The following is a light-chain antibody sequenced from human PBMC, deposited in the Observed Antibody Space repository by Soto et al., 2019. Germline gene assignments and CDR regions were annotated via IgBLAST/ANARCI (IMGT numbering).Light chain of an antibody. CDR3: QSYDSSLSGWV. CDR1: SSNIGACYG. CDR2: GNS. V-gene: IGLV1-40*01. Sequence: QSVLTQPPSVSGAPGQRVTISCTGSSSNIGACYGVHWYQQLPGTAPKLLIYGNSNRPSGVPDRFSGSKSGTSASLAITGRQAEDEADYYCQSYDSSLSGWVFGGGTKLTVL. J-gene: IGLJ3*02.